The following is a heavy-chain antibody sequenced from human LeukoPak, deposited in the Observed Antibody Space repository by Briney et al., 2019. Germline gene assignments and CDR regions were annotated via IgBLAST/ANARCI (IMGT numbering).Heavy chain of an antibody. Sequence: AGGSLRLSCAASGFIFTSYGMHWVHQAPGKGLEWVSFIRSDGSIKYYADSVKGRFTISRDNSKNTLYLQMNSLRAEDTAVYYCTKDRPEAYFDYWGQGTLVTVSS. CDR3: TKDRPEAYFDY. J-gene: IGHJ4*02. D-gene: IGHD2-2*01. V-gene: IGHV3-30*02. CDR1: GFIFTSYG. CDR2: IRSDGSIK.